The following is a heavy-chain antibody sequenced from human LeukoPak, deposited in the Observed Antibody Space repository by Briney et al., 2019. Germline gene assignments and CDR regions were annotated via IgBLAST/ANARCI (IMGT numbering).Heavy chain of an antibody. CDR2: IYTSGST. CDR3: ARDGRVGSTSSWYYYYGMDV. CDR1: GGSISSGSYY. V-gene: IGHV4-61*02. J-gene: IGHJ6*02. D-gene: IGHD2-2*01. Sequence: SETLSLTCTVSGGSISSGSYYWRWIRQPAGKGLEWIGRIYTSGSTNYNPSLKSRVTISVDTSKNQFSLKLSSVTAADTAVYYCARDGRVGSTSSWYYYYGMDVWGQGTTVTVSS.